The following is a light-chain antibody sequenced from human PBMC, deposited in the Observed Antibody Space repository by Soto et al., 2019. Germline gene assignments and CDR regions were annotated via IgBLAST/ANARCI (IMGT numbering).Light chain of an antibody. J-gene: IGLJ1*01. Sequence: QSALTQPASVSGSPGQSITISCTGTSSDVGGYKYVSWYQQEPGKAPKLMIYEVSNRPSGVSNRFSGSKSGNTASLTISGLQAEDEGDYYCCSYAGDYMFVFGTGTKLTVL. CDR2: EVS. V-gene: IGLV2-14*01. CDR3: CSYAGDYMFV. CDR1: SSDVGGYKY.